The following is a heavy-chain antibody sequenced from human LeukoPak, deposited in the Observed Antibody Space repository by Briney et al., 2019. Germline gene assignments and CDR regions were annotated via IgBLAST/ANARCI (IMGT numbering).Heavy chain of an antibody. Sequence: SETLSLTCTVSGGSISSYYWSWIRQPPGKGLEWIGYIYYSGSTIYNPSLKSRVTISADTSKNQFSLKLSSVTAADTAVYYCAGAGDYDTGSYWGQGTLVTVSS. J-gene: IGHJ4*02. D-gene: IGHD3-22*01. CDR2: IYYSGST. CDR1: GGSISSYY. CDR3: AGAGDYDTGSY. V-gene: IGHV4-59*08.